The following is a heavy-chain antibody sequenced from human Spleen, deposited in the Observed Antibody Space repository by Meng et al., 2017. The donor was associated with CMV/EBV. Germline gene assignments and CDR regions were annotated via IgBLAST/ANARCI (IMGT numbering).Heavy chain of an antibody. CDR2: ISGSGGNT. V-gene: IGHV3-23*01. Sequence: GESLKISCAASGFTFSSYAMSWVRQAPGKGLEWVSAISGSGGNTYYADSVKGRFTISRDNSKNTLYLQMNSLRAEDTAVYYCARDQSNVFDYWGQGALVTVSS. CDR1: GFTFSSYA. J-gene: IGHJ4*02. CDR3: ARDQSNVFDY.